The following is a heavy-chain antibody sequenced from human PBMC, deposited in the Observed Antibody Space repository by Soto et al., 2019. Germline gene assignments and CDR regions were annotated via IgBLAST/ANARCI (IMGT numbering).Heavy chain of an antibody. J-gene: IGHJ4*02. CDR2: ISGIRDYI. D-gene: IGHD2-21*02. V-gene: IGHV3-21*06. Sequence: PGGSLRLSCAASGFTFSYYPLHWVRRAPGKGLEWVSSISGIRDYIRYADSVKGRFTISRDNAKTSLYLQMNSLTAEDTAVYYCAREEVHNYTDYYFDYWGQGTMVTVSS. CDR1: GFTFSYYP. CDR3: AREEVHNYTDYYFDY.